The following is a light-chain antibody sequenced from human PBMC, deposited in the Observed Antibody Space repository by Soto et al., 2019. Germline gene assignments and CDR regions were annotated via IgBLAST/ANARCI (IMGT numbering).Light chain of an antibody. J-gene: IGLJ2*01. CDR3: AAWDDSLGGVV. V-gene: IGLV1-47*01. CDR1: SSNIGSNY. Sequence: QSVLTQPPSASGTPGQRVTISCSGSSSNIGSNYVYWYQQLPGTVPQLLIYRNSERPSGVPARFSGSKSGTSASLAISGLRSEDEADYYCAAWDDSLGGVVFGGGTKLTVL. CDR2: RNS.